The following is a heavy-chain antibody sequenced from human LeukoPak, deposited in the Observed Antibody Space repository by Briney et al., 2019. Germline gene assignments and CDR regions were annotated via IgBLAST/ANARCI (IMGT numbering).Heavy chain of an antibody. CDR1: GFTFSSYW. CDR2: INSDGSST. V-gene: IGHV3-74*01. J-gene: IGHJ3*02. CDR3: AKSYRTVGPEGSDI. Sequence: GGSLRLSCAASGFTFSSYWMHWVRQAPGKGLVWVSRINSDGSSTSYADSVRGRLTISRDNSKNTLYLQMNSLRAEDTAVYYCAKSYRTVGPEGSDIWGQGTMVTVSS. D-gene: IGHD4-23*01.